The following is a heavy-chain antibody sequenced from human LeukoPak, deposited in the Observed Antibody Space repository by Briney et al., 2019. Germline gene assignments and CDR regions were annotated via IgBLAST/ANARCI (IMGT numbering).Heavy chain of an antibody. D-gene: IGHD3-22*01. CDR1: GGSFSGYY. CDR3: ARGAQTYYDKAPVDY. J-gene: IGHJ4*02. CDR2: INHSGST. Sequence: SETPSLTCAVYGGSFSGYYWSWIRQPPGKGQEWIGEINHSGSTNYNPSLKSRVTISVDTSKIQFCLKLNSMTPADTAVYYCARGAQTYYDKAPVDYWGQGTLVTVSS. V-gene: IGHV4-34*01.